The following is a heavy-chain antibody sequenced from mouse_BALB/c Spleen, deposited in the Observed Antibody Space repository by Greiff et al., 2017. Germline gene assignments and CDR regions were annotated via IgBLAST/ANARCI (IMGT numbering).Heavy chain of an antibody. J-gene: IGHJ2*01. CDR1: GFTFRSFG. Sequence: DVMLVESGGGLVQPGGSRKLSCAASGFTFRSFGMHWVRQAPEKGLEWVAYISSGSSTIYYADTVKGRFTISRDNPKNTLFLQMTSLRSEDTAMYYCARLGYYGYPDYWGQGTTLTVSS. CDR3: ARLGYYGYPDY. V-gene: IGHV5-17*02. D-gene: IGHD2-2*01. CDR2: ISSGSSTI.